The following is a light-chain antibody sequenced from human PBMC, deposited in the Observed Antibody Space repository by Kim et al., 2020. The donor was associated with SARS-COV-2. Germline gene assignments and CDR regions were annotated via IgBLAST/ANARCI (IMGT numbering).Light chain of an antibody. J-gene: IGLJ2*01. CDR2: QDR. CDR1: KLGDRY. CDR3: QAWDSSTAV. V-gene: IGLV3-1*01. Sequence: SYELTQPPSVSVSPGQTASITCSGDKLGDRYACWYQQKPGQSPVLVIYQDRKRPSGIPVRFSGSNSGNTATLTISGTQAMDEADYYCQAWDSSTAVFGGGTQLTVL.